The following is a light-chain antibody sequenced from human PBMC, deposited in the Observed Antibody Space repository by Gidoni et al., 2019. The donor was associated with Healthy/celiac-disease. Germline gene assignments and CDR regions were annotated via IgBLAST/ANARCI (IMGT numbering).Light chain of an antibody. J-gene: IGLJ2*01. V-gene: IGLV2-14*01. CDR3: SSSTSSSTLVV. CDR2: DVS. Sequence: QSALTQPASVSGSPGQAIPITCTGTSSDVGGHNYVYWYQQHPGQAPKLMIYDVSNRPSGVSNRFSGSKSGNTASLTISGLQAEDEVDYYCSSSTSSSTLVVFGGGTKLTVL. CDR1: SSDVGGHNY.